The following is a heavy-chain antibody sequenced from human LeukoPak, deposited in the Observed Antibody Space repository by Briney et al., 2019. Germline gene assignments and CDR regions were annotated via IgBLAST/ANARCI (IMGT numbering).Heavy chain of an antibody. D-gene: IGHD3-3*01. J-gene: IGHJ5*02. V-gene: IGHV3-30*02. CDR3: ARERERFLNL. CDR2: IRYDGSNK. CDR1: AFTFRNYW. Sequence: GGSLRLSCAASAFTFRNYWMSWVRQAPGKGLEWVAFIRYDGSNKYYADSVKGRFTISRDNSKNTLYLQLNSLRTEDTAVYYCARERERFLNLWGQGTLVTVSS.